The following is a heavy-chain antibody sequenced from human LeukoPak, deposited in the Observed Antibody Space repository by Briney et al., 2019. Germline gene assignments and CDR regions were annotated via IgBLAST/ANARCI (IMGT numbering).Heavy chain of an antibody. CDR3: ARDAAEGNYRLLFDY. Sequence: PGGSLRLSCAASGFTFSSYWMSWVRQAPGKGLEWVANIKQDGSEKYYVDSVKGRFTISRDNAKNSLYLQMNSLRAEDTAVYYCARDAAEGNYRLLFDYWGQGTLVTVSS. V-gene: IGHV3-7*01. D-gene: IGHD1-7*01. CDR1: GFTFSSYW. J-gene: IGHJ4*02. CDR2: IKQDGSEK.